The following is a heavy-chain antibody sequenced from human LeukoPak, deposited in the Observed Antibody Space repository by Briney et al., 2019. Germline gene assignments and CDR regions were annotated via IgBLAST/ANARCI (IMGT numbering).Heavy chain of an antibody. Sequence: GGSLRLSCAASGFTFGSYAMSWVRQAPGKGLEWVSAISGSGGSTYYADSVKGRFTISRDNSKNTLYLQMNSLRAEDTAVYYCAKDVGYCGGDCFYYYYGMDVWGQGTTVTVSS. J-gene: IGHJ6*02. CDR1: GFTFGSYA. CDR3: AKDVGYCGGDCFYYYYGMDV. CDR2: ISGSGGST. V-gene: IGHV3-23*01. D-gene: IGHD2-21*02.